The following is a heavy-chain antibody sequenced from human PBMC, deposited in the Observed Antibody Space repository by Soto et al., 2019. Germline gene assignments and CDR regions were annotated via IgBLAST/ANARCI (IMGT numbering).Heavy chain of an antibody. Sequence: QLQLQESGPGLVRPSETLSLTCTVSGGSIGSSAFYWGWIRQPPGKALEWIGSIYHSGTTYYNPSLTSRVSIAVDTSKNQFSLKLSSVTAADTAVYYCTAGLTIFGVVISSGDYWGQGILVTVSS. CDR3: TAGLTIFGVVISSGDY. J-gene: IGHJ4*02. D-gene: IGHD3-3*01. CDR1: GGSIGSSAFY. CDR2: IYHSGTT. V-gene: IGHV4-39*01.